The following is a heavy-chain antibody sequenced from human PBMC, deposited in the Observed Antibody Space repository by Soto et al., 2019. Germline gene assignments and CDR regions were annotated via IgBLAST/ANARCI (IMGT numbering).Heavy chain of an antibody. V-gene: IGHV3-23*01. J-gene: IGHJ5*02. CDR3: AKGGSWIQLWLRDWFDP. D-gene: IGHD5-18*01. CDR1: GFTFSSYA. CDR2: ISGSGGST. Sequence: GGSLRLSCAASGFTFSSYAMSWVRQAPGKGLEWVSAISGSGGSTYYADSVKGRFTISRDNSKNTLYLQMDSLRGEDTAVYYCAKGGSWIQLWLRDWFDPWGQGTLVTVSS.